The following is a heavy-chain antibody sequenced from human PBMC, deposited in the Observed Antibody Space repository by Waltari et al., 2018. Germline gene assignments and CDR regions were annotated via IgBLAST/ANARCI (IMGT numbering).Heavy chain of an antibody. V-gene: IGHV3-33*06. J-gene: IGHJ4*02. Sequence: QVQLLEYGGGVVHHVWSLRLSCAETESSFSSYGMNWVRQAAGKGLEWVAVIWYDGSNKYYADSVKGRFTISRDNSKTTLYLQMNSLRAEDTAVYYCAKDRRVAAAGGYFDYWGQGTLVTVSS. CDR1: ESSFSSYG. D-gene: IGHD6-13*01. CDR2: IWYDGSNK. CDR3: AKDRRVAAAGGYFDY.